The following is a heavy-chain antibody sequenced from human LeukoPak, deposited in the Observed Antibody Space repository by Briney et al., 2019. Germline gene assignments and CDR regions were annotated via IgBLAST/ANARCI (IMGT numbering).Heavy chain of an antibody. Sequence: PGGSLRLSCADSGLTFSSHAMHWVRQAPGKGLEWVAVISYDGSNEYHADSVKGRFTISRDNSKNTLYLQMNSLRAEDTAVYYCARDEDSSGYLHYFDYWGQGTLVTVSS. CDR1: GLTFSSHA. CDR2: ISYDGSNE. D-gene: IGHD3-22*01. J-gene: IGHJ4*02. CDR3: ARDEDSSGYLHYFDY. V-gene: IGHV3-30-3*01.